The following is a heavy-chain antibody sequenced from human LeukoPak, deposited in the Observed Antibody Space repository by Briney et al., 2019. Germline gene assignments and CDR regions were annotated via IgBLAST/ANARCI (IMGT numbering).Heavy chain of an antibody. V-gene: IGHV3-48*04. CDR1: GFTFSSYS. CDR3: ARAGSSSSFDY. CDR2: ISSSGSTI. J-gene: IGHJ4*02. D-gene: IGHD6-6*01. Sequence: GGSLRLSCAASGFTFSSYSMNWIRQAPGKGLEWVSYISSSGSTIYYADSVKGRFTISRDNAKNSLYLQMNSLRAEDTAVYYCARAGSSSSFDYWGQGTLVTVSS.